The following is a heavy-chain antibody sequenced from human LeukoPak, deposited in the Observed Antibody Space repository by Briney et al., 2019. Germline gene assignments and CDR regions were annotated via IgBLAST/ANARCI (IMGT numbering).Heavy chain of an antibody. D-gene: IGHD3-3*01. CDR3: TRVSSDFWSGYYKDY. CDR2: IRSKAYGGTT. J-gene: IGHJ4*02. V-gene: IGHV3-49*03. Sequence: GGSLRLSCTASGFTFGDYAMSWFRQAPGKGLEWVGFIRSKAYGGTTEYAASVKGRFTISRDDSKSIAYLQMNSLKTEDTAVYYCTRVSSDFWSGYYKDYWGQGTLVTVSS. CDR1: GFTFGDYA.